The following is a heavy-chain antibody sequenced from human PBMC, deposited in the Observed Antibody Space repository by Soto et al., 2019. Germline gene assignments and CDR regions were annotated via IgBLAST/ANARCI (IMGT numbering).Heavy chain of an antibody. CDR3: AKGGHLDY. J-gene: IGHJ4*02. CDR1: GFPFSSFW. V-gene: IGHV3-7*01. Sequence: EVQLVESGGGLVQPGGSLRLSCEASGFPFSSFWMSWVRQAPGKGLEWVANINEGGSEKYYVDSVRGRFTISRDNTKNPLAMQVNSLRAEDTALYYCAKGGHLDYWGQGTPVTVSS. CDR2: INEGGSEK.